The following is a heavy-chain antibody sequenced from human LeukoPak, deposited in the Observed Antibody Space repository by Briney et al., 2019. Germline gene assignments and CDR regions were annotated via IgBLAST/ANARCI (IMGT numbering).Heavy chain of an antibody. CDR1: GYTFTSCD. CDR2: MNPNSGNT. J-gene: IGHJ4*02. CDR3: ARAGVGGYGAVYYFDY. V-gene: IGHV1-8*01. D-gene: IGHD4-17*01. Sequence: ASVKVSCKASGYTFTSCDINWVRQATGQGLEWMGWMNPNSGNTGYAQKFQGRVTMTRNTSISTAYMELSSLRSEDTAVYYCARAGVGGYGAVYYFDYWGQGTLVTVSS.